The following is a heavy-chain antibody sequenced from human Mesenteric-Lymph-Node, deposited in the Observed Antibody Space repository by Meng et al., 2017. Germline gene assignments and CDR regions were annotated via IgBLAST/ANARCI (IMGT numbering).Heavy chain of an antibody. CDR3: ARGHYDQFCFDP. J-gene: IGHJ5*02. CDR2: IYSGGGA. CDR1: EFSVGTNY. D-gene: IGHD3-22*01. Sequence: GHLVEAGGGLIQPGGSLRLSCTASEFSVGTNYMSWVRQAPGKGLEWVSVIYSGGGAHYADSVKGRFTMSRDNYNNAVYLQMDSLTVEDTGVYYCARGHYDQFCFDPWGQGTLVTVSS. V-gene: IGHV3-53*01.